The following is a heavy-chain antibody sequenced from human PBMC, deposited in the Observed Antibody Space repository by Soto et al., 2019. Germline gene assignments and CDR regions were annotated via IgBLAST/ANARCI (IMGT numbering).Heavy chain of an antibody. Sequence: GGSLRLSCAASGFTFSPSEMSWVRQAPGKGLEWISYISSSGSTIHYADSVKGRFSISRDNAKKSLFLQMNSLRAEDTAVYYCVREAPCSNGVCKFDYWGRGTLVTVSS. CDR1: GFTFSPSE. D-gene: IGHD2-8*01. CDR3: VREAPCSNGVCKFDY. CDR2: ISSSGSTI. V-gene: IGHV3-48*03. J-gene: IGHJ4*02.